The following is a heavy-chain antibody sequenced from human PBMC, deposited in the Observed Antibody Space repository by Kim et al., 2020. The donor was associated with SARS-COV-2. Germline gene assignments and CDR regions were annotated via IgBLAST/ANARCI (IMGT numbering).Heavy chain of an antibody. J-gene: IGHJ6*02. CDR2: INHSGST. CDR3: ARWAYSSGPRLSYYYGMDV. Sequence: SETLSLTCAVYGGSFSGYYWSWIRQPPGKGLEWIGEINHSGSTNYNPSLKSRVTISVDTSKNQFSLKLSSVTAADTAVYYCARWAYSSGPRLSYYYGMDVWGQGTTVTVSS. CDR1: GGSFSGYY. D-gene: IGHD6-19*01. V-gene: IGHV4-34*01.